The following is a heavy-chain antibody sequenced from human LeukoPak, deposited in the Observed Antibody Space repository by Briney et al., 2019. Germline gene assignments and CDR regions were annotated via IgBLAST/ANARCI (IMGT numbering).Heavy chain of an antibody. CDR1: GGSISSSSYY. CDR2: IYYSGST. V-gene: IGHV4-39*07. Sequence: SETLSLTCTVSGGSISSSSYYWGWIRQPPGKGLEWIGSIYYSGSTYYNPSLKSRVTISVDTSKNQFSLKLSSVTAADTAVYYCARAKFEQHCYYMDVWGKGTTVTVSS. D-gene: IGHD6-13*01. J-gene: IGHJ6*03. CDR3: ARAKFEQHCYYMDV.